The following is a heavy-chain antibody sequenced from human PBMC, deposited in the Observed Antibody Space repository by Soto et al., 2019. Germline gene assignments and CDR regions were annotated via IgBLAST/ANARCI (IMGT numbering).Heavy chain of an antibody. CDR1: SGSISRSNW. D-gene: IGHD3-9*01. CDR3: ARDIPTTYDMLAGPYYCMDV. J-gene: IGHJ6*03. Sequence: QVQLQESGPGLVKPSGTLSLTCAVSSGSISRSNWWSWVRQPPGKGLEGIGEIYHSGSTNYNPSLQGRVTISVNKSKNKFSPKLSSVTAADTAVYYCARDIPTTYDMLAGPYYCMDVWGKGTTVTVSS. V-gene: IGHV4-4*02. CDR2: IYHSGST.